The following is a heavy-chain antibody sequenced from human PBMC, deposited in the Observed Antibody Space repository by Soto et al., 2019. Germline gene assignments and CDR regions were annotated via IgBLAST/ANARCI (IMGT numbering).Heavy chain of an antibody. CDR2: ISSSSSYI. D-gene: IGHD3-10*01. V-gene: IGHV3-21*01. J-gene: IGHJ4*02. CDR3: ARDNGSGSYIQFDY. Sequence: GGSLRLSCAASGFTFSSYSMNWVRQAPGKGLEWVSSISSSSSYIYYADSVKGRFTISRDNAKNSLYLQMNSLRAEDTAVYYCARDNGSGSYIQFDYWGQGTLVTVSS. CDR1: GFTFSSYS.